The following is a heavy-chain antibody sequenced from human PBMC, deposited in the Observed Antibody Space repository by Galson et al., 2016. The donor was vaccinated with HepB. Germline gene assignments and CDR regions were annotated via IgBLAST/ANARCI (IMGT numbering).Heavy chain of an antibody. D-gene: IGHD4-11*01. Sequence: TLSLTCAVSGGSISSGGYAWSWIRQPPGKGLELIGYIYHTGSTYYNPSLKSRVTISVDTSKNQFSLKLSSVTAADTAVYYCARGIRTTVTTVAEGGFDPWGQGTLVTVSS. CDR2: IYHTGST. V-gene: IGHV4-30-2*05. CDR3: ARGIRTTVTTVAEGGFDP. CDR1: GGSISSGGYA. J-gene: IGHJ5*02.